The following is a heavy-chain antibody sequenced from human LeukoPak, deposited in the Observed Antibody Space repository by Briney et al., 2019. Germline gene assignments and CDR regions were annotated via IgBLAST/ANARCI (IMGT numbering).Heavy chain of an antibody. D-gene: IGHD3-22*01. CDR1: GGSFSGYY. V-gene: IGHV4-34*01. J-gene: IGHJ4*02. CDR2: INHSGST. CDR3: ARRPDSSGPFDY. Sequence: PSETLSLTCAVYGGSFSGYYWSWIRQPPGKRLEWIGEINHSGSTNYNPSLKSRVTISVDTSKNQFSLKLSSVTAADTAVYYCARRPDSSGPFDYWGQGTLVTVSS.